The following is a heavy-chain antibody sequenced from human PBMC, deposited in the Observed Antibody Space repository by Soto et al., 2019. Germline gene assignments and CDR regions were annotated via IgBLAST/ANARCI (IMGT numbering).Heavy chain of an antibody. CDR2: IIPIFGTA. D-gene: IGHD5-18*01. CDR3: ARGGVDTAMAYYYYYGMDV. Sequence: SVKVSCKASGGTFSSYAISWVRQAPGQGLEWMGGIIPIFGTANYAQKFQGRVTITADESTSTAYMELSSLRSEDTAVYYCARGGVDTAMAYYYYYGMDVWGQGTTVTVPS. CDR1: GGTFSSYA. V-gene: IGHV1-69*13. J-gene: IGHJ6*02.